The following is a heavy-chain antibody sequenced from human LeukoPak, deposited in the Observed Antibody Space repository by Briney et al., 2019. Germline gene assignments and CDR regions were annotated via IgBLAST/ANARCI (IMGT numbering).Heavy chain of an antibody. CDR3: ARESIAAVGAFDI. V-gene: IGHV1-3*01. Sequence: ASVKVSCKASGYDFTKYAVQWVRQAPGQRREWMGWIDAGNGRTKYSQDFQGRVTITRDTSARIAYMELSRLRSDDTAVYYCARESIAAVGAFDIWGQGTMVTVSS. D-gene: IGHD6-6*01. CDR2: IDAGNGRT. CDR1: GYDFTKYA. J-gene: IGHJ3*02.